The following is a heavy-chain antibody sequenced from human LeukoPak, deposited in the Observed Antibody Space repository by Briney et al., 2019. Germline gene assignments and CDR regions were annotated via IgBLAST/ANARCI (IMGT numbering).Heavy chain of an antibody. CDR1: GFTFSSHA. CDR2: ISGTGDTT. Sequence: GGSLRLSCAASGFTFSSHAMSWVRQAPGKGLEWVSSISGTGDTTHYADSVKGRFTISRDNFETTLYLQMNSLRAEDTAVYYCAKALRVMYFYDSSGYYYTPFDYWDQGTLVTVSS. V-gene: IGHV3-23*01. D-gene: IGHD3-22*01. J-gene: IGHJ4*02. CDR3: AKALRVMYFYDSSGYYYTPFDY.